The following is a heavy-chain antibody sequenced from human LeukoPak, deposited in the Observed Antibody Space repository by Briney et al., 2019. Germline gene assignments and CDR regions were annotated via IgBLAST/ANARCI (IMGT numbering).Heavy chain of an antibody. CDR2: IYYSGTT. D-gene: IGHD6-13*01. Sequence: SETLSLTCTVSGGFFSSSSYFWGWIRQPPGKGLEWIGSIYYSGTTHYNPSLKGRITISLATSKNQFSLKLSSVTAADTAVYYCARHGGAAAAIDNWGQGTLVTVSS. J-gene: IGHJ4*02. V-gene: IGHV4-39*01. CDR3: ARHGGAAAAIDN. CDR1: GGFFSSSSYF.